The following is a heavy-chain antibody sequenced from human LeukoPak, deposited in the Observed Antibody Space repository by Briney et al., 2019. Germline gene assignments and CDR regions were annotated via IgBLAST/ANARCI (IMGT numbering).Heavy chain of an antibody. CDR2: IYSGDNT. CDR1: GFTVSNNY. D-gene: IGHD3-16*01. CDR3: AGRRVLDASFDY. V-gene: IGHV3-66*02. J-gene: IGHJ4*02. Sequence: PGWSLRLSCAASGFTVSNNYMSWVRQAPGKGLEWVSVIYSGDNTYYVESVKGRFTISRDNSKNTLFLQMNRLRAEDTAVYYCAGRRVLDASFDYWGQGTLSPSPQ.